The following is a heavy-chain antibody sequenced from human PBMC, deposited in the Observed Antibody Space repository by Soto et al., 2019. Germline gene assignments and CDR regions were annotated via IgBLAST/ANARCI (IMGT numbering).Heavy chain of an antibody. CDR1: GFTFSSYA. J-gene: IGHJ6*02. CDR2: ISYDGSNK. D-gene: IGHD3-10*01. V-gene: IGHV3-30-3*01. Sequence: GGSLRLSCAASGFTFSSYAMHWVRQAPGKGLEWVAVISYDGSNKYYADSVKGRFTISRDNSKNTLYLQMNSLRAEDTAVYYCARDRYPYYGSGSYPNAGAGPYYYGMDVWGQGTTVTVSS. CDR3: ARDRYPYYGSGSYPNAGAGPYYYGMDV.